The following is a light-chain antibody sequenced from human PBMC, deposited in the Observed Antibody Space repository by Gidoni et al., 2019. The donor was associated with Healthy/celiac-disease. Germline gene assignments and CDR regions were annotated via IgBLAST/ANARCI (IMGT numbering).Light chain of an antibody. CDR2: DVS. V-gene: IGLV2-14*03. J-gene: IGLJ3*02. CDR1: SSDVGGYNY. CDR3: SSYTSSSTLV. Sequence: GQSITISCTGTSSDVGGYNYVSWYQQHPGKAPKLMIYDVSNRPSGVSDRFSGSKSGNTASPTTSGLQAEDEADYYCSSYTSSSTLVFGGGTKLTVL.